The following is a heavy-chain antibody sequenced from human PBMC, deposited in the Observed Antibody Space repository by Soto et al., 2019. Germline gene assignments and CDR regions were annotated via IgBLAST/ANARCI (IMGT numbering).Heavy chain of an antibody. D-gene: IGHD3-22*01. CDR1: GFTFSSYA. J-gene: IGHJ4*02. CDR2: ISGSGGST. V-gene: IGHV3-23*01. Sequence: GGSLRLSCAASGFTFSSYAMSWVRRAPGKGLEWVSAISGSGGSTYYADSVKGRFTISRDNSKNTLYLQMNSLRAEDTAVYYCAKDGVDYYDSSGYYFECFDYWGQGTLVTVSS. CDR3: AKDGVDYYDSSGYYFECFDY.